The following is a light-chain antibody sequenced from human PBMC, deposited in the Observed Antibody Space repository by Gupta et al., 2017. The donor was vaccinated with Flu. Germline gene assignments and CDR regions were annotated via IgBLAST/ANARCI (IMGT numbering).Light chain of an antibody. CDR2: AAS. CDR3: QQSESNPIT. V-gene: IGKV1-39*01. Sequence: DIQMIQSPSPLSASIGDRVTITCRASQSITKHLSWYHQKPGQAPKLLIYAASTLQSGVPSRFSGSGSGTDFTLTISGLQREDVGTYYCQQSESNPITFGGGTKVEVK. J-gene: IGKJ4*01. CDR1: QSITKH.